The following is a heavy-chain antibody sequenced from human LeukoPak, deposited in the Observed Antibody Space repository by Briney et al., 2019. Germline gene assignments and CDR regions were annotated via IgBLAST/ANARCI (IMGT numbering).Heavy chain of an antibody. CDR3: ATQNITMVRGVTKAFDI. J-gene: IGHJ3*02. CDR1: GDSISSSNW. CDR2: IYYSGST. D-gene: IGHD3-10*01. Sequence: SETLSLTCAVSGDSISSSNWWGWIRQHPGKGLEWIGYIYYSGSTYYNPSLKSRVTISVDTSKNQFSLKLSSVTAADTAVYYCATQNITMVRGVTKAFDIWGQGTMVTVSS. V-gene: IGHV4-28*01.